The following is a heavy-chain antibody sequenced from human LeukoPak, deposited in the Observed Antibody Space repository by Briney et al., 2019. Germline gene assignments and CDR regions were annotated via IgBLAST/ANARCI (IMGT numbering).Heavy chain of an antibody. CDR3: ARAYYYDSSGPKPPDY. CDR2: INPNSGAT. CDR1: GYTFTGYH. J-gene: IGHJ4*02. V-gene: IGHV1-2*02. Sequence: ASVKVSCKASGYTFTGYHIHWVRQAPGQGLEWMGWINPNSGATKYAQKFQGGVTMTRDTSITTAYMELSRLTTDNTAVYCCARAYYYDSSGPKPPDYWGQGTLVTVSS. D-gene: IGHD3-22*01.